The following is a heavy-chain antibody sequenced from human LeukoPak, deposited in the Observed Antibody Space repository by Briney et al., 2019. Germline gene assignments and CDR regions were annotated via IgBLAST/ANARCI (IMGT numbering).Heavy chain of an antibody. V-gene: IGHV4-39*07. J-gene: IGHJ6*03. D-gene: IGHD6-13*01. CDR3: ARVKIAAAKYYYYYMDV. Sequence: SETLSLTCTVSGGSISSSSYYWGWIRQPPGKGLEWIGSIYYSGSTYYNPSLKSPVTISVDTSKNQFSLKLTSVTATDTAVYYCARVKIAAAKYYYYYMDVWGKGTTVTISS. CDR1: GGSISSSSYY. CDR2: IYYSGST.